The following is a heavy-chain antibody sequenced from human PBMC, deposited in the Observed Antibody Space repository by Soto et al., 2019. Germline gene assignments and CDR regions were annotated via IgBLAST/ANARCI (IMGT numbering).Heavy chain of an antibody. CDR2: ISLEGSNK. CDR3: AKDGRTPVAARFLDA. CDR1: GFNFSHYA. D-gene: IGHD6-19*01. Sequence: PGGSLRLSCEASGFNFSHYAMHWVRQAPGKGLEWLAIISLEGSNKYYAKAVKDRFTISRDNSKSTLYLQMNNLRPEDTAVYYSAKDGRTPVAARFLDAWGQGTPVTVSS. J-gene: IGHJ5*01. V-gene: IGHV3-30*18.